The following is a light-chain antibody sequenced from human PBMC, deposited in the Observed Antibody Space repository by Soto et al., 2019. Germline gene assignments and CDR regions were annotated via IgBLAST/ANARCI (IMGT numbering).Light chain of an antibody. V-gene: IGKV1-5*03. CDR2: KAS. CDR3: QQYNSYSPT. CDR1: QSISSW. J-gene: IGKJ1*01. Sequence: DIQMTQSPSTLSASVGDRVTITCRASQSISSWLAWYQQKPGKAPKLLSYKASRLESGVPSRFGGSGSGTEVALTSSSLRPDDFATYYCQQYNSYSPTFGQGNKVEIK.